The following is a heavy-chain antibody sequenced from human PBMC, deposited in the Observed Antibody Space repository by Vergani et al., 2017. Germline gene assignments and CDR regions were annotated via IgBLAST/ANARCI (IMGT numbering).Heavy chain of an antibody. V-gene: IGHV3-30*02. CDR2: IRYDGSDK. CDR3: AKELTTVTIPNYCDY. Sequence: QVPLVESGGGVVQPGGSLRLSCAASGFTFNIYGMHWVRQAPGKGLEWVAFIRYDGSDKYYADSVKGRFTISRDNSMNTLYLQMNSLRADDTAVYYCAKELTTVTIPNYCDYWGQGTLVTVSS. CDR1: GFTFNIYG. D-gene: IGHD4-17*01. J-gene: IGHJ4*02.